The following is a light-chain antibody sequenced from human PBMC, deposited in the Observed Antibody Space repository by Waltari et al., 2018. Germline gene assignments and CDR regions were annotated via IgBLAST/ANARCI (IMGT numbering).Light chain of an antibody. CDR1: SGSVSTTSY. V-gene: IGLV8-61*01. Sequence: QTVVTQEPSLSVSPGGTVTLTCDFSSGSVSTTSYATWYRQTPGQAPRTLLYKANTRSSGVPDRFSGSILGNKVALTITGAQADDESDYYCSLYMGSGIWVFGGGTKLTVL. CDR2: KAN. J-gene: IGLJ3*02. CDR3: SLYMGSGIWV.